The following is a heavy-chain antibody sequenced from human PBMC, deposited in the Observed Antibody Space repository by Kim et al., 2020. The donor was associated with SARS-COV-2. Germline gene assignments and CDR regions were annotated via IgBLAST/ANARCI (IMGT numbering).Heavy chain of an antibody. V-gene: IGHV4-30-4*01. CDR3: ARVGLSATVVTPLEV. CDR2: IYYSGST. D-gene: IGHD4-17*01. Sequence: SETLSLTCTVSGGSISSGDYYWSWIRQPPGKGLEWIGYIYYSGSTYYNPSLKSRVTISVDTYKNQFSLKLSSVTAADTAVYYCARVGLSATVVTPLEVWGQGTLVTVSS. CDR1: GGSISSGDYY. J-gene: IGHJ4*02.